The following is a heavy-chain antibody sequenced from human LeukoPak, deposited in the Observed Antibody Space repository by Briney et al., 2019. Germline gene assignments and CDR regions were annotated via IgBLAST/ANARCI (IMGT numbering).Heavy chain of an antibody. CDR3: ARPLGAFWSGYYGDAFDL. CDR2: IAYDGTNK. V-gene: IGHV3-30*03. CDR1: GFTFSSYG. D-gene: IGHD3-3*01. Sequence: PGRSLRLSCAVSGFTFSSYGMHWVRQAPGKGLEWVAVIAYDGTNKYYADSVKGRFTISRDNSKSTLYLQMNSLRAADTAVYHCARPLGAFWSGYYGDAFDLWGQGTMFTVSS. J-gene: IGHJ3*01.